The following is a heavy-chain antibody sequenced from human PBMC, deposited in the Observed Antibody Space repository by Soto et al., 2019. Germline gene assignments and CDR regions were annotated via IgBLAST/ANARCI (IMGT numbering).Heavy chain of an antibody. CDR3: ARDKGAYYSHLVY. V-gene: IGHV1-69*06. Sequence: QVLLVQSGAEVKKPGSSVKVSCKLSGATFSSYAMSWVRQAPGQGLEWIGGIIPFFGTPNYAQKFQGRVTITADTSPATSYMELSSVRSDDTAVYYCARDKGAYYSHLVYWGQGTLVTVSS. J-gene: IGHJ4*02. D-gene: IGHD3-22*01. CDR1: GATFSSYA. CDR2: IIPFFGTP.